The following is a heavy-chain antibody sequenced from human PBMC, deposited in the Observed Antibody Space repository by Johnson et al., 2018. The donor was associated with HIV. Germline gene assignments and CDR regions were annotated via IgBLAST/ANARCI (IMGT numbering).Heavy chain of an antibody. V-gene: IGHV3-7*05. CDR3: AREFRYSSSPAHYAFDI. J-gene: IGHJ3*02. Sequence: EKLVESGGGLVQPGGSLRLSCAASGFTFSSYWMSWVRQAPGKGLEWVANIKQDGSEKYYVDSVKGRFTFSRDNAKNSLYLQMNSLRAEDTAVYYCAREFRYSSSPAHYAFDIWGQGTMVTVSS. D-gene: IGHD6-6*01. CDR1: GFTFSSYW. CDR2: IKQDGSEK.